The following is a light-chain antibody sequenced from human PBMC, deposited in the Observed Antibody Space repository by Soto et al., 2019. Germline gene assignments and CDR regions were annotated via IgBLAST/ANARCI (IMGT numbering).Light chain of an antibody. CDR2: KAS. V-gene: IGKV1-5*03. CDR3: QQSFITPHT. Sequence: DIQMTQSPSTLSGSVGARVTITCRASQTISSWLAWCQQKPGKAPKLLIYKASTLKSGVPSRFSGSGSGTDFTLTISSLQPEDFATYYCQQSFITPHTFGQGTKVDIK. CDR1: QTISSW. J-gene: IGKJ2*01.